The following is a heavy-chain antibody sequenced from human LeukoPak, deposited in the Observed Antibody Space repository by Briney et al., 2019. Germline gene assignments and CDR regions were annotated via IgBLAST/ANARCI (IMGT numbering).Heavy chain of an antibody. CDR3: ATSGYTYGALDI. J-gene: IGHJ3*02. Sequence: GASVKVSCKASGYTFTGYYMHWVRQAPGQGLERMGWIHPNSGGTNYAQKFQGWVTLTRDTSISTAYMELTRLRSDDTAMYYCATSGYTYGALDIWGQGTMVTVSS. D-gene: IGHD5-18*01. CDR2: IHPNSGGT. V-gene: IGHV1-2*04. CDR1: GYTFTGYY.